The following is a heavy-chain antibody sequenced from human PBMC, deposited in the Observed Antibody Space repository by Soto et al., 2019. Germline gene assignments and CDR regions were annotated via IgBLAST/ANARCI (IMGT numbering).Heavy chain of an antibody. D-gene: IGHD3-3*01. CDR2: ISWNSGSI. CDR3: AKAEGFGVAPGY. CDR1: GFTLDDYA. Sequence: GGSLRLSCAASGFTLDDYAMHWVRQAPGKGLEWVSGISWNSGSIVYADSVKGRFTISRDNAKNSLYLQMNSLRAEDTALYYCAKAEGFGVAPGYWGQGILVTVSS. V-gene: IGHV3-9*01. J-gene: IGHJ4*02.